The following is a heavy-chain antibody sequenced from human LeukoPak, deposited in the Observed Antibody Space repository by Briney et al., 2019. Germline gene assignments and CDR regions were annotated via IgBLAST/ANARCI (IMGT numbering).Heavy chain of an antibody. D-gene: IGHD4-17*01. CDR1: GYSFTVYY. J-gene: IGHJ4*02. CDR2: INPNSGGT. Sequence: ASVKVSCKASGYSFTVYYMHWVRQAPGQGLEWMGWINPNSGGTNYAQKFLGRVTMTRDTSISTAYMELSRLRSDDTAVYYCAGLYGDYVASDSWGQGTLVTVSS. CDR3: AGLYGDYVASDS. V-gene: IGHV1-2*02.